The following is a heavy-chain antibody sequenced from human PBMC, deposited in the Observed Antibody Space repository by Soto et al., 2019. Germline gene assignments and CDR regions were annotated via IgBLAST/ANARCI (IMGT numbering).Heavy chain of an antibody. CDR2: IYPGDSDT. CDR1: GYSFTSYW. D-gene: IGHD5-18*01. Sequence: GESLKISCKGSGYSFTSYWIGWVRQMPGKGLEWMGVIYPGDSDTRYSPSFQGQVTISADKSISTAYPQWSSLKASDTAMYYCARLSTGIPHYYYYGMDVWGQGTTVTVSS. V-gene: IGHV5-51*01. CDR3: ARLSTGIPHYYYYGMDV. J-gene: IGHJ6*02.